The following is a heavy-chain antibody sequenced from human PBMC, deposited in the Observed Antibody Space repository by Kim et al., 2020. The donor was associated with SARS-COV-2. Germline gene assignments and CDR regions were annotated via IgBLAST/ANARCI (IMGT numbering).Heavy chain of an antibody. V-gene: IGHV3-30*01. J-gene: IGHJ4*02. D-gene: IGHD3-10*01. CDR2: DGSNK. CDR3: AILSGPDY. Sequence: DGSNKYSADSMKGRSTISRDNSKNTLYLQMNSLRAEDTAVYYCAILSGPDYWGQGTLVTVSS.